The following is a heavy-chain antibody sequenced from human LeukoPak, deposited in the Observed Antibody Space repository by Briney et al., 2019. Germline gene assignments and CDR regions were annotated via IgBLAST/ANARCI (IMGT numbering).Heavy chain of an antibody. CDR1: IGSISSSKW. CDR3: ARQKWEQQGRDYYFNGLDV. V-gene: IGHV4-4*02. Sequence: SETLSLTCSVSIGSISSSKWWSWVRQSPVKGLEGIGETYFYGTTNYNPSFTSRVTMSVDRSRNQFSLKLTSVTAADTAVYYCARQKWEQQGRDYYFNGLDVWGPGTTVIVSS. D-gene: IGHD1/OR15-1a*01. J-gene: IGHJ6*02. CDR2: TYFYGTT.